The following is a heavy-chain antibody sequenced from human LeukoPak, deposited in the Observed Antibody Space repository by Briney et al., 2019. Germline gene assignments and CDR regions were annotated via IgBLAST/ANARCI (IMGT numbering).Heavy chain of an antibody. Sequence: PSETLSLTCAVYGGSFSGYYWSWIRQPSGKGLEWIGEINHSGSTNYNPSLKSRVTISVDTSKNQFSLKLSSVTAADTAVYYCARDWVRAGDHYDILTGNTTNWFDPWGQGTLVTVSS. CDR1: GGSFSGYY. CDR3: ARDWVRAGDHYDILTGNTTNWFDP. V-gene: IGHV4-34*01. CDR2: INHSGST. D-gene: IGHD3-9*01. J-gene: IGHJ5*02.